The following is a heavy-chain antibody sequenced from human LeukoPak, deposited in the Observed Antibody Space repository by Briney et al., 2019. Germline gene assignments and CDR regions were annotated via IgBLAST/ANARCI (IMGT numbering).Heavy chain of an antibody. V-gene: IGHV3-21*01. D-gene: IGHD3-16*01. CDR2: IISSGSYI. CDR3: ARADRLGAALLASFDY. CDR1: GFTFSIYS. J-gene: IGHJ4*02. Sequence: GGSLRLSCAASGFTFSIYSMDWVRQAPGKGLEWVSSIISSGSYIYYADSVKGRFTISRDNAKNSLYLQMNNLRAEDTAVYYCARADRLGAALLASFDYWGQGTLVTVSS.